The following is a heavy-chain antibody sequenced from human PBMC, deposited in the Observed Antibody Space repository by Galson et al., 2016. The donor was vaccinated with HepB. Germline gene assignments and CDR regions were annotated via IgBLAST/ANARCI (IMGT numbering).Heavy chain of an antibody. J-gene: IGHJ2*01. CDR2: ISGSGDET. CDR3: ASGIAVTTSNSFWYFDL. Sequence: SLRLSCAASGFTFSSYAMTWVRQVPGKGLDWVSTISGSGDETNYADSVKGRFTFSRDNSKNTLYLQMTSLRAEDTAVYYCASGIAVTTSNSFWYFDLWGRGTLVTVSS. CDR1: GFTFSSYA. D-gene: IGHD3-10*01. V-gene: IGHV3-23*01.